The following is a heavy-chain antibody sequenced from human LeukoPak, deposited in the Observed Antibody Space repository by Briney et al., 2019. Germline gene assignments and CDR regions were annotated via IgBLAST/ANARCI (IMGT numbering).Heavy chain of an antibody. V-gene: IGHV3-7*01. CDR2: IRQDGNEK. CDR1: GFTFSSYW. J-gene: IGHJ6*02. Sequence: GGSLRLSCAASGFTFSSYWMSWVRQAPGKGLEWVANIRQDGNEKYYVDSVKGRFTISRDNAKNSLYLQMNSLRAEDTALYYCAIDPPGAAAGHYGLDVWGQGTTVTVSS. D-gene: IGHD6-13*01. CDR3: AIDPPGAAAGHYGLDV.